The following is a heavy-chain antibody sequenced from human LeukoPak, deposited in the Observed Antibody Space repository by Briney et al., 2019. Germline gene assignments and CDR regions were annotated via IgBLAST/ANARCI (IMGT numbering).Heavy chain of an antibody. D-gene: IGHD3-10*01. V-gene: IGHV3-23*01. CDR1: GFTFSSYA. CDR3: AKDGSGRDEPYYFDY. Sequence: GGSLRLSCAASGFTFSSYAMSWVRQAPGKGLEWVSAISGSGGSTYYADSVKGRFTISRDNSKNALYLQMNSLRAEDTAVYYCAKDGSGRDEPYYFDYWGQGTLVTVSS. J-gene: IGHJ4*02. CDR2: ISGSGGST.